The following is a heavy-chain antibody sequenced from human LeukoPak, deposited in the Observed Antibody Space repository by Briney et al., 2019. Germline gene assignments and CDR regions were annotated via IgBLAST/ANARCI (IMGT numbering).Heavy chain of an antibody. CDR2: IYYSGST. J-gene: IGHJ5*02. Sequence: PSETLSLTCTVSGGSISSYYWSWIRQPPGKGLEWIGYIYYSGSTNYNPSLKSRVTISVDTSKNQFSLKLSSVTAADTAVYYCARVVNGGYDSRGWFDPWGQGTLVTVSS. CDR3: ARVVNGGYDSRGWFDP. D-gene: IGHD5-12*01. CDR1: GGSISSYY. V-gene: IGHV4-59*01.